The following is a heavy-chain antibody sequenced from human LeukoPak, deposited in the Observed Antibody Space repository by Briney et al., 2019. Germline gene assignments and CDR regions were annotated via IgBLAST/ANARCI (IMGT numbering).Heavy chain of an antibody. V-gene: IGHV3-48*03. CDR3: AKQYSGYDFGAFDI. J-gene: IGHJ3*02. D-gene: IGHD5-12*01. Sequence: GGSLRLSCAASGFTFSSYEMNWVRQAPGKGLEWVSYISSSGSTIYYADSVKGRFTISRDNSKNTLNLQMNSLRAEDTAVYYCAKQYSGYDFGAFDIWGQGTMVTVSS. CDR1: GFTFSSYE. CDR2: ISSSGSTI.